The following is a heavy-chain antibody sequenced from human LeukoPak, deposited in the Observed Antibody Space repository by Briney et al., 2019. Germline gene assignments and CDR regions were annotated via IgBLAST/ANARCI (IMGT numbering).Heavy chain of an antibody. CDR2: IIPIFGTT. CDR3: ARDHSYDISTGYLQ. CDR1: GYTFTSYG. Sequence: SVKVSCKASGYTFTSYGISWVRQAPGQGLEWMGGIIPIFGTTNYAQKFQGRVTITADESTSTAYMELSSLRSEDTAVYYCARDHSYDISTGYLQWGQGTLVTVSS. V-gene: IGHV1-69*13. D-gene: IGHD3-9*01. J-gene: IGHJ4*02.